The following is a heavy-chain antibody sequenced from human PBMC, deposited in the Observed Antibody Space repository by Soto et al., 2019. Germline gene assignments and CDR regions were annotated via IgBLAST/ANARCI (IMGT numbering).Heavy chain of an antibody. D-gene: IGHD6-6*01. CDR3: ASDRLVSYYYYYMDV. V-gene: IGHV1-69*02. CDR2: IIPILGIA. CDR1: GGTFSSYT. Sequence: QVQLVQSGAEVKKPGSSVKVSCKASGGTFSSYTISWVRQARGQGLEWMGRIIPILGIANYAQKFQGRVTITADKSTSTAYMELSSLRSEDTAVYYCASDRLVSYYYYYMDVWGTGTTVTVSS. J-gene: IGHJ6*03.